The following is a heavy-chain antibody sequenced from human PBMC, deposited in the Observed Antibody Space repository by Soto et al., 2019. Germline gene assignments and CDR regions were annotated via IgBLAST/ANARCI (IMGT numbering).Heavy chain of an antibody. CDR1: GYSISGGYH. V-gene: IGHV4-38-2*01. CDR2: IFRNGAT. D-gene: IGHD3-10*01. CDR3: ARARGADRTNWLAP. J-gene: IGHJ5*02. Sequence: KLAETLSLTCGVSGYSISGGYHWGWIRQPPGKGLEWIASIFRNGATHYSPSLKSRATISVDTPRNQFSLKLTSVTAADTATYYCARARGADRTNWLAPGGQGTPVTVS.